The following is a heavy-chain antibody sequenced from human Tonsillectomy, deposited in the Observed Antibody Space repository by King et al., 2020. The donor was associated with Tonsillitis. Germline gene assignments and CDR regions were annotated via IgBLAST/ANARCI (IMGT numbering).Heavy chain of an antibody. D-gene: IGHD2/OR15-2a*01. Sequence: QVQLQESGPGLVKPSETLSLTCTVSGFSISSAYYWGWIRQPPGKGLEWVGSINHGGVTSYNPSLRSRVTMSVDTSKNQFSLKLSSVTAADTAVYYCARDHVYEDDEYFQHWSQGTLVTVSS. J-gene: IGHJ1*01. CDR2: INHGGVT. V-gene: IGHV4-38-2*02. CDR3: ARDHVYEDDEYFQH. CDR1: GFSISSAYY.